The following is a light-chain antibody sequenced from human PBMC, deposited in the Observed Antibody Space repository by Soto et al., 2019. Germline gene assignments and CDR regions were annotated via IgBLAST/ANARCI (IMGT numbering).Light chain of an antibody. CDR2: AAS. J-gene: IGKJ2*01. CDR3: QESYSIPYT. CDR1: QSIASY. V-gene: IGKV1-39*01. Sequence: DIQMTQSPSSLSASIGDRVTITCRASQSIASYLNWYQQKPGKAPKLLIYAASSFQSGVPSRFSGSGSGTDFTLTISSLQPEDFATYYCQESYSIPYTFGQATKLEIK.